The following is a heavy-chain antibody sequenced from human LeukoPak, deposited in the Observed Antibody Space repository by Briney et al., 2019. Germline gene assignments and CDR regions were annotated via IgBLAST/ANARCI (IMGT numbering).Heavy chain of an antibody. V-gene: IGHV3-33*08. J-gene: IGHJ4*02. Sequence: GGSLRLSCVASRFTFSNYWMSWVRQAPGKGLEWVAVIWYDGSNKYYADSVKGRFTISRDNSKNTLYLQMNSLRAEDTAVYYCARDLGISSGLLQGGYYFDYWGQGTLVTVSS. D-gene: IGHD6-19*01. CDR3: ARDLGISSGLLQGGYYFDY. CDR1: RFTFSNYW. CDR2: IWYDGSNK.